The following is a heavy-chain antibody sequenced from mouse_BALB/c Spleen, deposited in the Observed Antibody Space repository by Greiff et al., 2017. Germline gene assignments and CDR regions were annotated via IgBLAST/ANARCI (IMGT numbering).Heavy chain of an antibody. J-gene: IGHJ3*01. CDR2: IDPANGNT. CDR1: GFNIKDTY. Sequence: VHVKQSGAELVKPGASVKLSCTASGFNIKDTYMHWVKQRPEQGLEWIGRIDPANGNTKYDPKFQGKATITADTSSTTAYLQLSSLTSEDTAVYYCARRAWFAYWGQGTLVTVSA. V-gene: IGHV14-3*02. CDR3: ARRAWFAY.